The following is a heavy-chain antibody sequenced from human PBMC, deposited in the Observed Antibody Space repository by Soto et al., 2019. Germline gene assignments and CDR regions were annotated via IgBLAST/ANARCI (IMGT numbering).Heavy chain of an antibody. CDR2: IRRNADGGTT. CDR3: TRASSLDFDF. V-gene: IGHV3-49*04. Sequence: SLRLSCTTSGFTFGDYALSWVRQAPGKGLEWVGFIRRNADGGTTDYAASVKGRFTISRDDSKSIAYLQMNSLRTEDTALYHCTRASSLDFDFSGQGTLVTVSS. CDR1: GFTFGDYA. J-gene: IGHJ4*02. D-gene: IGHD3-16*01.